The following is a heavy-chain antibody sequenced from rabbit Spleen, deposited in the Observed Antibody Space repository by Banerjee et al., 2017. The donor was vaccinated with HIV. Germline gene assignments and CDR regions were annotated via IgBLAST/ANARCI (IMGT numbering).Heavy chain of an antibody. Sequence: QSLEEAGGDLVKPGASLTLTCTASGVSFSVSSYMCWVRQVPGKGLEWIACIDAGSSDFTYFASWAKGRFTISKTSSTTVTLQMTSLTAADTATYFCARDTSSSFSSYGMDLWGPGTLVTVS. J-gene: IGHJ6*01. V-gene: IGHV1S40*01. CDR3: ARDTSSSFSSYGMDL. CDR1: GVSFSVSSY. D-gene: IGHD1-1*01. CDR2: IDAGSSDFT.